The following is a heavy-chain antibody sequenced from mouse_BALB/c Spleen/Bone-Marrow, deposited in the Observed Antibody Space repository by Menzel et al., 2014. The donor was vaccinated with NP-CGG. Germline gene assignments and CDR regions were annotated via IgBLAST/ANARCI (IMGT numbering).Heavy chain of an antibody. D-gene: IGHD2-12*01. CDR2: ILPSIGST. V-gene: IGHV15-2*02. CDR1: DSEVFPIAY. Sequence: QVQLQQSGSELRGPGPSVTLSCKDFDSEVFPIAYMSWVRQKLGHGFEWIGDILPSIGSTMYGEKFEDKAILDADTVSSTASLELNGLTSEDSAVCCCSRPDRYETWFAYLGQGTLVTVSA. J-gene: IGHJ3*01. CDR3: SRPDRYETWFAY.